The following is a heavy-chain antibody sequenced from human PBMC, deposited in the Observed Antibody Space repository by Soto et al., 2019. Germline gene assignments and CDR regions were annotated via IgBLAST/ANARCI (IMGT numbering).Heavy chain of an antibody. J-gene: IGHJ6*02. CDR1: GGTFSSYA. Sequence: SVKVSCKASGGTFSSYAISWVRQAPGQGLEWMGGIIPIFGTANYAQKFQGRVTITADKSTSTAYMELSSLRSEDTAVYYCARDKYYYDSSGILPPYYYYGMDVWGQGTTVTSP. V-gene: IGHV1-69*06. CDR3: ARDKYYYDSSGILPPYYYYGMDV. D-gene: IGHD3-22*01. CDR2: IIPIFGTA.